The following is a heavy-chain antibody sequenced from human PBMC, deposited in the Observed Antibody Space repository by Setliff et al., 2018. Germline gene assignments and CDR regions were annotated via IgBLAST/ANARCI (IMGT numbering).Heavy chain of an antibody. V-gene: IGHV3-23*01. J-gene: IGHJ4*02. CDR1: GFTFINYA. CDR3: ARDSSGYYYDGGTNYYFDY. Sequence: GGSLRLSCAASGFTFINYAMNWVRQAPGKGLEWVSSVSGSGGSTYYADSVKGRFTISRDNSNSTLYLQMNSLTAEDTAVYYCARDSSGYYYDGGTNYYFDYWGQGTLVTVSS. CDR2: VSGSGGST. D-gene: IGHD3-22*01.